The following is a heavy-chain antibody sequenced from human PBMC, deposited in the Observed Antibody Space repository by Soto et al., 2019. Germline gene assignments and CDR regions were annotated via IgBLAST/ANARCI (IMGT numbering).Heavy chain of an antibody. CDR1: GFTFGDYA. J-gene: IGHJ5*02. CDR3: SSAIVTNLNWFDP. Sequence: EVQLVESGGGLVQPGRSLRLSCSGSGFTFGDYAMSWFRQAPGKGLEWVAFIGSKAFAETTEYAASVEGRFTVSRDDSNSVAYLQMNSLKTEDTAVYFCSSAIVTNLNWFDPWGQGTLVTVSS. CDR2: IGSKAFAETT. D-gene: IGHD5-18*01. V-gene: IGHV3-49*03.